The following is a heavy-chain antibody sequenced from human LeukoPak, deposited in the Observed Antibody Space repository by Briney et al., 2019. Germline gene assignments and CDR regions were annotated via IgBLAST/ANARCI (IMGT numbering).Heavy chain of an antibody. CDR2: ISAYNSNT. CDR1: GYTFTSYG. V-gene: IGHV1-18*01. D-gene: IGHD1-26*01. Sequence: GASVKVSCKASGYTFTSYGISWVRQAPGQGLERMGWISAYNSNTNYAQKLQGRVTMTTDTSTSTAYMELRSLRSDDTAVYYCARDRQRYRGSNWFDPWGQGTLVTVSS. J-gene: IGHJ5*02. CDR3: ARDRQRYRGSNWFDP.